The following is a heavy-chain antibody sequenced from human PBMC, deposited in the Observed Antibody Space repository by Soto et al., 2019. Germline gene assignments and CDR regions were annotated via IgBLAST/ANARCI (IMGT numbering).Heavy chain of an antibody. V-gene: IGHV1-69*06. CDR3: ARDGCGGDWPPYDY. D-gene: IGHD2-21*02. J-gene: IGHJ4*02. Sequence: ASVKVSCKASGGTFRSYAISWVRQAPGQGLEWMGGIIPIFGTANYAQKFQGRVTITADKSTSTAYMELSSLRSEDTAVYCCARDGCGGDWPPYDYWGQGTLVTVSS. CDR2: IIPIFGTA. CDR1: GGTFRSYA.